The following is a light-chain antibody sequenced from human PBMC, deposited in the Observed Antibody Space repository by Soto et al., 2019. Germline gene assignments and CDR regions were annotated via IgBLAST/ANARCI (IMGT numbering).Light chain of an antibody. CDR2: DAS. J-gene: IGKJ3*01. Sequence: AIQLTQSPSSLSASVGDRVTITCRASQGISSAVAWYQQKPGKAPKLLIYDASSLESGVPSRFSGSGSGTDFTLTISSLQPADFATYYCQQFNSYPQSFGPGTKVAIK. CDR1: QGISSA. V-gene: IGKV1-13*02. CDR3: QQFNSYPQS.